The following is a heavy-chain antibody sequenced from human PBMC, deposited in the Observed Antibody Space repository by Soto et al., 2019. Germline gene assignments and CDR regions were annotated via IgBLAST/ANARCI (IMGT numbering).Heavy chain of an antibody. J-gene: IGHJ1*01. CDR2: IIPIFGTA. D-gene: IGHD2-21*02. CDR3: ARGIHCGGDCYAEYFQH. CDR1: GGTFSSYA. Sequence: QVQLVQSGAEVKKPGSSVKVSCKASGGTFSSYAISWVRQAPGQGLEWMGGIIPIFGTANYAQKFQGRVTITAXXSXSXAYMELSSLRSEDTAVYYCARGIHCGGDCYAEYFQHWGQGTLVTVSS. V-gene: IGHV1-69*12.